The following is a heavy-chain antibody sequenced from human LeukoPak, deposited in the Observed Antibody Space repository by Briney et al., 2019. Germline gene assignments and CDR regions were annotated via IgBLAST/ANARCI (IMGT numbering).Heavy chain of an antibody. V-gene: IGHV3-23*01. CDR1: GFTFSSYA. Sequence: GGSLRLSCAASGFTFSSYAMTWVRQAPGKGLEWVSAISHSGGSTYYADSVKDRFTISRDNSKNTLYLQMNSLRAEDTAVYYCAKGGASGSYYNGHYFDHWGQGTLVTVSS. D-gene: IGHD3-10*01. J-gene: IGHJ4*02. CDR2: ISHSGGST. CDR3: AKGGASGSYYNGHYFDH.